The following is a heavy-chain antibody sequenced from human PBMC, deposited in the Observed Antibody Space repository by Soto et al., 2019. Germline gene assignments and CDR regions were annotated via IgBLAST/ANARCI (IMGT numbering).Heavy chain of an antibody. V-gene: IGHV3-9*01. CDR2: ISGNSGSI. J-gene: IGHJ4*02. D-gene: IGHD4-17*01. CDR3: AKDNRHYGGKFVFDY. CDR1: GFTFDDYA. Sequence: EVQLVESGGGLVQPGRSLRLSCAASGFTFDDYARHWVRQAQGKGLEWVSGISGNSGSIGYADSVKGRFTISRDNAKNSLYLQMNSLGAEDTALYYWAKDNRHYGGKFVFDYWGQGTLVTVSS.